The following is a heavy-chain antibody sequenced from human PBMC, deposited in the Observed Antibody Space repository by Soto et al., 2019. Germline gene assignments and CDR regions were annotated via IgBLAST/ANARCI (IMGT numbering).Heavy chain of an antibody. D-gene: IGHD4-4*01. CDR3: ARVTRDGFNYWHFDY. J-gene: IGHJ4*02. CDR1: GGSISSSSYY. Sequence: SETLSLTCTVSGGSISSSSYYWGWIRQPPGKGLEWIGTIYYSGSTFYSTSLKSRVTISVDTSKNQFSLKLSSVTAADTAVFYCARVTRDGFNYWHFDYWGQGTLVTVS. CDR2: IYYSGST. V-gene: IGHV4-39*01.